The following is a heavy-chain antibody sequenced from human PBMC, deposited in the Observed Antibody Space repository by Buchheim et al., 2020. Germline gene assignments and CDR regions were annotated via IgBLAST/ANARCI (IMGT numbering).Heavy chain of an antibody. CDR1: GFTFTNVW. J-gene: IGHJ6*02. CDR2: VRGKIDGGTT. Sequence: EVQLVESGGGLAKPGGSLRLSCAASGFTFTNVWMSWVRQAPGKGLEWVGRVRGKIDGGTTDYAAPVKGRFIISRDDSKNTLYLQMNSLKNEDTAVYYCTTEIVTVRGVIRSAHVWGQGTT. D-gene: IGHD3-10*01. CDR3: TTEIVTVRGVIRSAHV. V-gene: IGHV3-15*01.